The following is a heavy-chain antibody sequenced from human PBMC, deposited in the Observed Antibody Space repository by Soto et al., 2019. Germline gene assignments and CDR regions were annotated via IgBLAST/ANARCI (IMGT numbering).Heavy chain of an antibody. CDR1: GFSLTSGVG. CDR3: AHIDPEIVTVGGHGGCDY. Sequence: QITLKESGPTLVRPPQTLTLTCTFSGFSLTSGVGVGWIRQPPGKALEWLALIYWDDDKRYSPSLKNRLTITKXTPKNQXXLTMTNVGPVDTATYFCAHIDPEIVTVGGHGGCDYWGQGTLVTVSS. D-gene: IGHD5-12*01. CDR2: IYWDDDK. J-gene: IGHJ4*02. V-gene: IGHV2-5*02.